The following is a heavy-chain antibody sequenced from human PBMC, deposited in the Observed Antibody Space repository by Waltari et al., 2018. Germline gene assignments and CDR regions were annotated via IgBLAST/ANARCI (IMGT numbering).Heavy chain of an antibody. CDR2: IKSKTDVGTT. J-gene: IGHJ4*02. CDR3: TTTSFVEQQLVLGWDY. V-gene: IGHV3-15*01. Sequence: EVQLVESGGGWVKPGGSLRLSWAAYGFHFRHPCMILVAQAPGKGLEWIGRIKSKTDVGTTDYAAPVKGRFTISRDDSKNTLYLQMNSLKTEDTAVYYCTTTSFVEQQLVLGWDYWGQGTLVTVSS. D-gene: IGHD6-13*01. CDR1: GFHFRHPC.